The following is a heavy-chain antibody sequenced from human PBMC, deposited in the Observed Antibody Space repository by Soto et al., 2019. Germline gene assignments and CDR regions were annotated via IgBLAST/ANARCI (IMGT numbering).Heavy chain of an antibody. V-gene: IGHV3-21*01. J-gene: IGHJ6*02. CDR2: ISSSSSYI. Sequence: EVQLVESGGGLVKPGGSLRLSCAASGFTFSSYSMNWVRQAPGKGLEWVSYISSSSSYIYYADSVKGRFTIARDNAKNPLYLQKNRLRAEDTVVYYCARVKPGVWLNDSYGMDVWGQGTTVTVSS. CDR3: ARVKPGVWLNDSYGMDV. CDR1: GFTFSSYS. D-gene: IGHD5-12*01.